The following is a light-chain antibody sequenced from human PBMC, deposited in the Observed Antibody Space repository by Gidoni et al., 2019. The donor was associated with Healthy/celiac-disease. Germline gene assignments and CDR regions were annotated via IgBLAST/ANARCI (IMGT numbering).Light chain of an antibody. J-gene: IGLJ2*01. V-gene: IGLV2-8*01. Sequence: QSALTQPPPASGSPGQSVTISCTGTSSDVSGYNYVSWYHQHPDKAPKLMIYEVSKRPSGVPDRFSGSKSGNTASLTVAGLQAEDEADYYCSSYAGSNNFVVFGGGTKLTVL. CDR2: EVS. CDR1: SSDVSGYNY. CDR3: SSYAGSNNFVV.